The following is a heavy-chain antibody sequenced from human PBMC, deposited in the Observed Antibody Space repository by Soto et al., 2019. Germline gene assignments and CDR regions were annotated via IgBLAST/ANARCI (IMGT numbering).Heavy chain of an antibody. Sequence: QVQLVESGGGVVQPGRSLRLSCEGFGFTFSSYGMHWVRQAPGKGLEWVAVISYDGSNQYYGDSVKGRFTISRDDSKNTLYMQMNRLRSEDTAVYYCARAMGRSYQWYGPGEYFQYWCQGTLVTVSS. CDR2: ISYDGSNQ. J-gene: IGHJ1*01. D-gene: IGHD2-15*01. CDR1: GFTFSSYG. V-gene: IGHV3-33*08. CDR3: ARAMGRSYQWYGPGEYFQY.